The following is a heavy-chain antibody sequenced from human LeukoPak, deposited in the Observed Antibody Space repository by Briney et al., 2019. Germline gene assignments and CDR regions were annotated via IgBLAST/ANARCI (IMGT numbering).Heavy chain of an antibody. J-gene: IGHJ4*02. Sequence: GGSLRLSCAASGFTFDDYGMSWVRQAPGKGLEWVSGINWNGGSTGYADSVKGRFTISRDNAKNSLYLQMNSLRAEDTALYYCAREDRGIQLWLLADYWGQGTLVTVSS. CDR1: GFTFDDYG. CDR3: AREDRGIQLWLLADY. CDR2: INWNGGST. V-gene: IGHV3-20*04. D-gene: IGHD5-18*01.